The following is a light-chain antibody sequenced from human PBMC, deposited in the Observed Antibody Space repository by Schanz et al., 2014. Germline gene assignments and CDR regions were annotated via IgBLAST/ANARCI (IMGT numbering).Light chain of an antibody. J-gene: IGLJ3*02. CDR1: SSDIGGYNS. V-gene: IGLV2-8*01. CDR3: SSFEGRHNWV. Sequence: QSALTQPPSASGSPGQSVTISCTGSSSDIGGYNSVSWYQQFPGKAPKLMIYEVNKRPSGVPDRFSGSKSGDTASLTVSGLQAEDEATYYCSSFEGRHNWVFGGGTKLTV. CDR2: EVN.